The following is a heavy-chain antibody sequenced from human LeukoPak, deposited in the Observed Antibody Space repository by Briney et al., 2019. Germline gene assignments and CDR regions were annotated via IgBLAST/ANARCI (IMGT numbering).Heavy chain of an antibody. CDR2: IKQDGSEK. CDR3: AKDRCSNGVGCYYYYMDV. J-gene: IGHJ6*03. D-gene: IGHD2-8*01. Sequence: PGGSLRLSCAASGFTFSSCWMSWVRQAPGKGLEWVANIKQDGSEKYYVDSVKGRFTISRDNAKNSLYLQMNSLRAEDTAVYYCAKDRCSNGVGCYYYYMDVWGKGTTVIVSS. V-gene: IGHV3-7*01. CDR1: GFTFSSCW.